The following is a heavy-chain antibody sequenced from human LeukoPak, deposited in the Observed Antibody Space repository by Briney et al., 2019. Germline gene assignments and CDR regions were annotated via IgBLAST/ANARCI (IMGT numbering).Heavy chain of an antibody. CDR1: GGSFSGYY. CDR2: INHSGST. J-gene: IGHJ5*02. D-gene: IGHD2-2*01. V-gene: IGHV4-34*01. CDR3: ARGRRKNMRDIVVVPAAKGGNWFDP. Sequence: SETLSLTCAVYGGSFSGYYWSWIRQPPGKGLEWIGEINHSGSTNYNPSLKSRVTISGDTSKNQFSLKLSCVTAADTAVYYCARGRRKNMRDIVVVPAAKGGNWFDPWGQGTLVTVSS.